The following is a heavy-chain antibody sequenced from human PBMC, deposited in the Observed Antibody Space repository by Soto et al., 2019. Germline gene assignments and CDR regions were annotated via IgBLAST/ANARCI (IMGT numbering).Heavy chain of an antibody. CDR3: ARFNWNDGGNGAFDI. D-gene: IGHD1-1*01. CDR1: GGSISSYD. CDR2: IYYSGST. Sequence: SETLSLTCTVSGGSISSYDWSWIRQPPGKGLEWIGYIYYSGSTNYNPSLKSRVTISVDTSKNQFSLKLSSVTAADTAVYYCARFNWNDGGNGAFDIWGQGTMVTVSS. V-gene: IGHV4-59*01. J-gene: IGHJ3*02.